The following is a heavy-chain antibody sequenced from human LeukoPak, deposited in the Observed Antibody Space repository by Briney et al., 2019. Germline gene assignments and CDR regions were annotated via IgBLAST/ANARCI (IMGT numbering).Heavy chain of an antibody. J-gene: IGHJ5*02. D-gene: IGHD6-13*01. CDR3: ARTTSSSWYRGRTFWFDP. V-gene: IGHV4-34*01. Sequence: SSETLSLTCAVYGGPFSGYYWSWIRQPPGKGLEWIGEINHSGSTNYNPSLKSRVTISVDTSKNQFSLKLSSVTAADTAVYYCARTTSSSWYRGRTFWFDPWGQGTLVTVSS. CDR2: INHSGST. CDR1: GGPFSGYY.